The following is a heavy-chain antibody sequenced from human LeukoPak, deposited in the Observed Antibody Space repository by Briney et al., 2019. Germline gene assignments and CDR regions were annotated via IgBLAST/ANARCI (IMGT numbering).Heavy chain of an antibody. CDR3: ARALKGGWFDP. J-gene: IGHJ5*02. CDR1: GFTFSSYW. Sequence: GGSLRLSCAASGFTFSSYWMSWVRQAPGKGLEWVANIKQGGSEKYYVDSVKGRFTISRDNAKNSLYLQMNSLRAEDTAVYYCARALKGGWFDPWGQGTLVTVSS. V-gene: IGHV3-7*01. CDR2: IKQGGSEK. D-gene: IGHD1-26*01.